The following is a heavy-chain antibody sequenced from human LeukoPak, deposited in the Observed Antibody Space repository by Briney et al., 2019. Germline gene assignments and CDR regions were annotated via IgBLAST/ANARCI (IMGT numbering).Heavy chain of an antibody. CDR1: GFPFSSYW. V-gene: IGHV3-7*04. Sequence: GGSLRLPCVASGFPFSSYWMTWVRQAPGKGLEWVANIKQDGSKKSYVDSVKGRFTISRDNAKNSLYLQMNSLRAEDTAIYYCTRVGYIDEGIDYWGQGTLATVSS. D-gene: IGHD5-24*01. CDR2: IKQDGSKK. J-gene: IGHJ4*02. CDR3: TRVGYIDEGIDY.